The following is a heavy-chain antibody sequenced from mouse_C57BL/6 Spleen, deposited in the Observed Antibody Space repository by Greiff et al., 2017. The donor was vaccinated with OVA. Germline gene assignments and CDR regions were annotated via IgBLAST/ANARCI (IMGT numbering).Heavy chain of an antibody. Sequence: VKLVESGAELVKPGASVKISCKASGYAFSSYWMNWVKQRPGKGLEWIGQIYPGDGDTNYNGKFKGKATLTADKSSSTAYMQLSSLTSEDAAVYFCVKGEVTYYFDYWGQGTTLTVSS. V-gene: IGHV1-80*01. D-gene: IGHD2-2*01. CDR2: IYPGDGDT. J-gene: IGHJ2*01. CDR3: VKGEVTYYFDY. CDR1: GYAFSSYW.